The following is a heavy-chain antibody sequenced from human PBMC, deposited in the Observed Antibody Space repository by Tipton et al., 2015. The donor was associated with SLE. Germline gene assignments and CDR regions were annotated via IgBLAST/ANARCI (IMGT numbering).Heavy chain of an antibody. Sequence: TLSLTCTVSGGSVSSYYWSWIRQPPGKGLEWIGYIYHSGRTNYNPSLKRRVTISVDTSKNQFSLKLSSVTAADTAVYYCASSTSGDSSPNAFDIWGQGTMVTVSS. V-gene: IGHV4-59*02. CDR1: GGSVSSYY. D-gene: IGHD6-19*01. CDR3: ASSTSGDSSPNAFDI. J-gene: IGHJ3*02. CDR2: IYHSGRT.